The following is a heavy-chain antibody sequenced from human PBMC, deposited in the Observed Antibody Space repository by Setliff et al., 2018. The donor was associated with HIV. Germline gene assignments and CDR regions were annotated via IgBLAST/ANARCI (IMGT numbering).Heavy chain of an antibody. J-gene: IGHJ1*01. CDR1: GYIFTSYG. CDR2: VSAYNGNT. D-gene: IGHD3-22*01. V-gene: IGHV1-18*01. Sequence: ASVKVSCKASGYIFTSYGISWVRQAPGQGLEWMGWVSAYNGNTNYAQKFQGRVSMTIDTSTSTAYMGLRSLRAEDTAVYFCARDPSSGIYYDSSGQYFQNWGQGTLVTVAS. CDR3: ARDPSSGIYYDSSGQYFQN.